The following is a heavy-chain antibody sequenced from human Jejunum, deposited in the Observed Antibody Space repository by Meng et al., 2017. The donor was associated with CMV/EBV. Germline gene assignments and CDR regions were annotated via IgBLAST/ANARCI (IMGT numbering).Heavy chain of an antibody. D-gene: IGHD3-9*01. CDR1: GFTFSKHW. J-gene: IGHJ4*02. CDR3: ARDRNLTF. CDR2: IKEDGSEK. Sequence: RLSCEGSGFTFSKHWMTWVRQAPGKGLEWVANIKEDGSEKYYVDAVKGRFTISRDNVENSLFLQMNSLRADDTAVYYCARDRNLTFWGQGTLVTVSS. V-gene: IGHV3-7*01.